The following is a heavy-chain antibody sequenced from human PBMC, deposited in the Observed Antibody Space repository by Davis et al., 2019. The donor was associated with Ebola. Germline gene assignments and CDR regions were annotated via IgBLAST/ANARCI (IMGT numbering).Heavy chain of an antibody. Sequence: PSETLSLTCSVSGASISSSNYFWGWIRQPPGKGLDWIGNIYYTGSTNYNPSLKSRVTISVDTSKNQFSLKLSSVTAADTAVYYCATLMGTAAEAYFDSWGQGTLVTVSS. V-gene: IGHV4-39*01. CDR1: GASISSSNYF. CDR2: IYYTGST. D-gene: IGHD6-25*01. J-gene: IGHJ4*02. CDR3: ATLMGTAAEAYFDS.